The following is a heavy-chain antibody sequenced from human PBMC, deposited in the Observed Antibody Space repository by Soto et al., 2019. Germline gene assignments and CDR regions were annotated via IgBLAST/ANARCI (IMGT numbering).Heavy chain of an antibody. CDR3: ATTWSGNSEESY. Sequence: QVPLVESGGGLVKPGGSLRLSCAAFGFTFSDYYMSWIRQAPGKGLEWISDISLSGSHTNYANSVKGRSTISRDNAKDPLYVQMNGLRAEDTAVDYRATTWSGNSEESYWGQGTLVTVSS. V-gene: IGHV3-11*05. CDR2: ISLSGSHT. J-gene: IGHJ4*02. D-gene: IGHD3-3*01. CDR1: GFTFSDYY.